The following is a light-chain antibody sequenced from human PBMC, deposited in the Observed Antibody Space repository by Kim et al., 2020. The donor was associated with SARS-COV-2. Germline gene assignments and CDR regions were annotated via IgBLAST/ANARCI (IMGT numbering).Light chain of an antibody. CDR3: QQYGSSPLT. V-gene: IGKV3-20*01. CDR1: QSVRSNY. CDR2: GAS. J-gene: IGKJ4*01. Sequence: EIVLTQSPGTLSLSPGERATLSCRASQSVRSNYLTWYQQKPGQAPRLLIYGASSRATGIPDRFSGTGSGTDFTLIISRLEPEDFAVYYCQQYGSSPLTFGGGTKLEIK.